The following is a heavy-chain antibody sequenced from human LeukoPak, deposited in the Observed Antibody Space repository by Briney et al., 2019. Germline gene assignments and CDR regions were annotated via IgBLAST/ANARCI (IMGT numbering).Heavy chain of an antibody. CDR1: GGTFSSYA. V-gene: IGHV1-69*04. J-gene: IGHJ5*02. CDR2: IIPILGIA. CDR3: ARGVRVTIFGAVTEGSWFDP. D-gene: IGHD3-3*01. Sequence: GASVKVSCKASGGTFSSYAISWVRQAPGQGLEWMGRIIPILGIANYAQKFQGRVTITADKSTSTAYMELSSLRSEDTAVYYCARGVRVTIFGAVTEGSWFDPWGQGTLVTVSS.